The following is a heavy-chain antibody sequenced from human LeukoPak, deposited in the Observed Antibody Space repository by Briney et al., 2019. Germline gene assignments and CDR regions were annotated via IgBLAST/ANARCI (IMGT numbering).Heavy chain of an antibody. D-gene: IGHD3-22*01. CDR3: ARVVTYYSDSSGYALDY. CDR2: ISPSSSYI. J-gene: IGHJ4*02. Sequence: PGRSLRLSCAASGFSFSSYAINWVRQAPGKGLEWVSSISPSSSYIHYADSAKGRFTISRDNAKNSLYLQMNSLRAEDTAVYYCARVVTYYSDSSGYALDYWGQGALVTVSS. V-gene: IGHV3-21*01. CDR1: GFSFSSYA.